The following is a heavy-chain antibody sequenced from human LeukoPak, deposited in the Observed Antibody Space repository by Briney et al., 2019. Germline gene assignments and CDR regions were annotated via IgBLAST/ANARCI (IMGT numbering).Heavy chain of an antibody. J-gene: IGHJ4*02. CDR3: ARGRGEWLVFDY. CDR1: GGSISSGSYY. D-gene: IGHD6-19*01. Sequence: SQTLSLTCTVSGGSISSGSYYWSWIRQPAGKGLEWIGRIYTSGSTNYNPSLKSRVTISVDTSKNQFSLKLSSVTAADTAVYYCARGRGEWLVFDYWGQGTLVTVSS. V-gene: IGHV4-61*02. CDR2: IYTSGST.